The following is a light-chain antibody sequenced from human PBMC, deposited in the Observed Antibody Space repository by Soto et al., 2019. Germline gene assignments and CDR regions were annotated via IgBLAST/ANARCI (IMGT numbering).Light chain of an antibody. J-gene: IGKJ1*01. CDR3: QQYGSSPT. CDR1: QSLSGRY. CDR2: GAS. Sequence: DTMLTQSPGTLALSPGEGATLSCRASQSLSGRYLAWYQQKPGQAPRLLIYGASTRATGIPDRFSGSGSGTDFTLTISRLEPEDFAVYYCQQYGSSPTFGQGTKVDI. V-gene: IGKV3-20*01.